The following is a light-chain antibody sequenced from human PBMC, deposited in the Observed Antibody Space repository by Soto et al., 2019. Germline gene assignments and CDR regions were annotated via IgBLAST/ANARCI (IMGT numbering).Light chain of an antibody. J-gene: IGKJ5*01. V-gene: IGKV3-15*01. CDR1: QSISSN. Sequence: IVMTQSPAPLSVSPGERASLSCRASQSISSNLAWYQQKPGQAPRLLITGASTWASGIPARFSGSGSGTEFTLTISSLQSEDFAVYYCQQYNNWPFTFGQGTRLE. CDR3: QQYNNWPFT. CDR2: GAS.